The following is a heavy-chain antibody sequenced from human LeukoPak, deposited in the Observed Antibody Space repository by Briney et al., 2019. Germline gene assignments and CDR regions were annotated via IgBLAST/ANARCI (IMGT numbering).Heavy chain of an antibody. CDR3: TILRYFDWLIYPNAFDI. CDR1: GFTFSGSA. CDR2: IRSKANSYAT. D-gene: IGHD3-9*01. V-gene: IGHV3-73*01. Sequence: GGSLRLSCAASGFTFSGSAIHWVRQASGKGLEWVGRIRSKANSYATAYAASVKGRFTISRDDSKNTAYLQMNSLKTEDTAVYYCTILRYFDWLIYPNAFDIWGQGTMVTVSS. J-gene: IGHJ3*02.